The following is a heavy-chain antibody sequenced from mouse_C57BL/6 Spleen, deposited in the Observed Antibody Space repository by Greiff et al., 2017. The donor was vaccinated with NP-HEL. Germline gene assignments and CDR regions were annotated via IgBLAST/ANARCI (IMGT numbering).Heavy chain of an antibody. J-gene: IGHJ3*01. D-gene: IGHD2-5*01. Sequence: QVHVKQSGAELVKPGASVKMSCKASGYTFTTYPIEWMKQNHGKSLEWIGNFHPYNDDTKYNEKFKGKATLTVEKSSSTVYLELSRLTSNDSAVYYCARPYSNYLAWFAYWGQGTLVTVSA. CDR2: FHPYNDDT. V-gene: IGHV1-47*01. CDR1: GYTFTTYP. CDR3: ARPYSNYLAWFAY.